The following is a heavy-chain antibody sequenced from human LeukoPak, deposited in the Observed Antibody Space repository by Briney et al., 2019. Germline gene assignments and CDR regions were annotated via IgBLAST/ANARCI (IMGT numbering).Heavy chain of an antibody. V-gene: IGHV1-69*13. CDR1: GGTFSSYA. Sequence: SVKVSCKASGGTFSSYAISWVRQAPGQGLEWMGGITPIFGTANYAQKFQGRVTITADESTSTAYMELSSLRSEDTAVYYCARDYKGPDYYYYGMDVWGQGTTATVSS. CDR3: ARDYKGPDYYYYGMDV. D-gene: IGHD3-10*01. J-gene: IGHJ6*02. CDR2: ITPIFGTA.